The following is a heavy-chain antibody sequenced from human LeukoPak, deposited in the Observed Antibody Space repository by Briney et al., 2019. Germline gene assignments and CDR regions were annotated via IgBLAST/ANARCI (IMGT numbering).Heavy chain of an antibody. CDR2: ISGSDGGT. CDR1: GFTFSDYA. J-gene: IGHJ4*02. CDR3: TKGGYSRWYYFDY. Sequence: PGGSLRLSCAASGFTFSDYAMSWVRQAPGKGLEWVSRISGSDGGTYYADSVEGRFTISRDSSKNTVYLQMNSLRAEDTAVYYCTKGGYSRWYYFDYWGQGTLVTVSS. D-gene: IGHD6-13*01. V-gene: IGHV3-23*01.